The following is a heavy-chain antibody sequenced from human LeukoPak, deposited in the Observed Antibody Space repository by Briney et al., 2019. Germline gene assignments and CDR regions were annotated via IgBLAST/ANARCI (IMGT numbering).Heavy chain of an antibody. CDR2: ISGRTGGT. J-gene: IGHJ4*02. Sequence: SGGSLRLSCAASGFTFNTNAMSWVRQAPGKGLEWVSAISGRTGGTYYADSVKGRFTISRDNPKSTLYLQMDSLRAEDTAVYYCAKCGNSGCHLIDYWGQGTLVTVSS. D-gene: IGHD5-12*01. CDR3: AKCGNSGCHLIDY. V-gene: IGHV3-23*01. CDR1: GFTFNTNA.